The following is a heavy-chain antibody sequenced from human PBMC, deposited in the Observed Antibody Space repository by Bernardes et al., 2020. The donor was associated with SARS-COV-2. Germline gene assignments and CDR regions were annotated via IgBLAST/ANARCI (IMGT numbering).Heavy chain of an antibody. CDR3: ARHGCSSTSCYWRNWFDP. CDR1: GGSISSSSYY. CDR2: IYYSWST. J-gene: IGHJ5*02. Sequence: SETLSLTCTVSGGSISSSSYYWGWIRQPPGQGLEWIGSIYYSWSTYYNPSLKSRVTISVDTSKNQFSLKLSSVTAADTAVYYCARHGCSSTSCYWRNWFDPWGQGTLVTVSS. V-gene: IGHV4-39*01. D-gene: IGHD2-2*01.